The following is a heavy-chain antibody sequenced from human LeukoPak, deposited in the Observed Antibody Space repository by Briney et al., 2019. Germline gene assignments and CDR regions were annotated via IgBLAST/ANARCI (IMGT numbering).Heavy chain of an antibody. CDR2: INPNSGGT. Sequence: AASVTVSCKVSGYTLTELSMHWVRQAPGQGLEWMGWINPNSGGTNYAQKFQGWVTMTRDTSISTAYMELSRLRSDDTAVYYCARMREYGSGSYYTHGMDAWGQGTTVTVSS. CDR1: GYTLTELS. V-gene: IGHV1-2*04. D-gene: IGHD3-10*01. J-gene: IGHJ6*02. CDR3: ARMREYGSGSYYTHGMDA.